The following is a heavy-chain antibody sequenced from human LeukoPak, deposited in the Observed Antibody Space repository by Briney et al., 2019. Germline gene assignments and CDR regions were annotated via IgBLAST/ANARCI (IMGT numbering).Heavy chain of an antibody. D-gene: IGHD3-10*01. V-gene: IGHV3-30*18. CDR1: GFTLSSYG. Sequence: GRSLRLSCAASGFTLSSYGMHWVRQAPGKGLEWVAVISYDGSNKYYADSVKGRFTISRDNSKNTLYLQMNSLRAEDTAVYYCAKDMTYGSGSSLDYWGQGTLVTVSS. J-gene: IGHJ4*02. CDR3: AKDMTYGSGSSLDY. CDR2: ISYDGSNK.